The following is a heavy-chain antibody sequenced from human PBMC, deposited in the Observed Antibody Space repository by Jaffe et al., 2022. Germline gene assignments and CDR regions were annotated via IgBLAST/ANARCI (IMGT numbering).Heavy chain of an antibody. D-gene: IGHD6-19*01. CDR2: IYYSGST. V-gene: IGHV4-61*01. J-gene: IGHJ4*02. CDR3: ARALQTEYSSGLDYFDY. Sequence: QVQLQESGPGLVKPSETLSLTCTVSGGSVSSGSYYWSWIRQPPGKGLEWIGYIYYSGSTNYNPSLKSRVTISVDTSKNQFSLKLSSVTAADTAVYYCARALQTEYSSGLDYFDYWGQGTLVTVSS. CDR1: GGSVSSGSYY.